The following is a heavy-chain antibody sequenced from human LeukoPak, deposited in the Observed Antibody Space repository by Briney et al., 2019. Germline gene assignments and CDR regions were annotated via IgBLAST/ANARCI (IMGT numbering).Heavy chain of an antibody. Sequence: ASQTLSLTCTVSGGSISSGDYYWSWIRQPPGKGLEWIGYIYYSGSTYYNPSLKSRVTISVDTSKNQFSLKLSSVTAADTAVYYCARATRPTIFWPVPQRGASFDIWGQGTMVTVSS. V-gene: IGHV4-30-4*01. J-gene: IGHJ3*02. D-gene: IGHD3-9*01. CDR2: IYYSGST. CDR1: GGSISSGDYY. CDR3: ARATRPTIFWPVPQRGASFDI.